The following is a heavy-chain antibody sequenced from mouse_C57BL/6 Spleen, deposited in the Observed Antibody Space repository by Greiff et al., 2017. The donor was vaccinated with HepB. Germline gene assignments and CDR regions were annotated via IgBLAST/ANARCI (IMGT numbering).Heavy chain of an antibody. D-gene: IGHD2-12*01. CDR3: ASPLLYLRRDDAMDY. J-gene: IGHJ4*01. CDR2: IDPEDGET. CDR1: GFNIKDYY. Sequence: EVKLMESGAELVKPGASVKLSCKASGFNIKDYYMHWVKQSTEKGLEWIGRIDPEDGETKYDPKFKGKATITADKSSTTAYLQLSSLTSEDTAVYDCASPLLYLRRDDAMDYWGQGTSVTVSS. V-gene: IGHV14-2*01.